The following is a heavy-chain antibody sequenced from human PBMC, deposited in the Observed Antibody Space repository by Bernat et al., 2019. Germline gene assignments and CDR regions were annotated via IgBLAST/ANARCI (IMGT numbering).Heavy chain of an antibody. Sequence: VQLVQSGAEVKKPGASVKVSCKASGYTFTGYYMHWVRQAPGQGLEWMGWINPNSGGTNYAQKFQGWVTMTRDTSISTAYMELSRLRSDDTAVYYCARVAVGATFAFDIWGQGTMVTVSS. CDR1: GYTFTGYY. D-gene: IGHD1-26*01. CDR3: ARVAVGATFAFDI. J-gene: IGHJ3*02. V-gene: IGHV1-2*04. CDR2: INPNSGGT.